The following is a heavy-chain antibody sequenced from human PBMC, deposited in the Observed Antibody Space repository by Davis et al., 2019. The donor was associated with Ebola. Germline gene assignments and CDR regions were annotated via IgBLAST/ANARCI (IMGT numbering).Heavy chain of an antibody. CDR2: MNPNSGDT. J-gene: IGHJ6*02. Sequence: APVKVSCKASGYTFSNYAINWVRQATGQGLEWMGWMNPNSGDTGYAQKFQGRVTMTRNTSISTAYMELSSLRSEDTAVYYCAREGTGDGFIYYYGMDVWGQGTTVTVSS. CDR1: GYTFSNYA. CDR3: AREGTGDGFIYYYGMDV. D-gene: IGHD1-1*01. V-gene: IGHV1-8*01.